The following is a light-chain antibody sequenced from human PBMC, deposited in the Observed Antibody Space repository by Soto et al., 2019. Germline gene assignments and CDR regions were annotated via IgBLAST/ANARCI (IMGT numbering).Light chain of an antibody. Sequence: QSVLTQPPSASGSPGQSVTISCTGTSSDVGGYNYVSWYQHHPGKAPKLIIYEVTKRPSGVPDRFSGSKSGNTASLTVSGLQAEDEADYYCSSYADTNTYVFGTGTKLTVL. J-gene: IGLJ1*01. V-gene: IGLV2-8*01. CDR3: SSYADTNTYV. CDR1: SSDVGGYNY. CDR2: EVT.